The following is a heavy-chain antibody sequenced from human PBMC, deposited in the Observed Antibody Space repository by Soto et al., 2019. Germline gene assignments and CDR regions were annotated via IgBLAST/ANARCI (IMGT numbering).Heavy chain of an antibody. Sequence: GGSLRLSCAASGFTFSYYAMHWVRQAPGKGLEWVAVISDDGSNKYYADSVKGQFTVSRDNSKNTLYLQMNSLRAEDTAMYYCAREGGTVGVFDYWGQGT. V-gene: IGHV3-30-3*01. D-gene: IGHD1-26*01. J-gene: IGHJ4*02. CDR3: AREGGTVGVFDY. CDR2: ISDDGSNK. CDR1: GFTFSYYA.